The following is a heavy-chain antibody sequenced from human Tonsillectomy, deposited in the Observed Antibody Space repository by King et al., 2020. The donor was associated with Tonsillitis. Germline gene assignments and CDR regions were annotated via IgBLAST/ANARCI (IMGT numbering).Heavy chain of an antibody. D-gene: IGHD3-22*01. CDR1: GFSFDVYA. Sequence: VQLVESGGALVQPGRSLRLSCAASGFSFDVYAMHWVLQAPGKGVEWVSGIRWKMGTIGYADSVKGRFTISRDNAKNFLYLQMNSLRAEDTALYYCTKDPDYYDSSTSWGQGTLVTVSS. J-gene: IGHJ4*02. CDR2: IRWKMGTI. CDR3: TKDPDYYDSSTS. V-gene: IGHV3-9*01.